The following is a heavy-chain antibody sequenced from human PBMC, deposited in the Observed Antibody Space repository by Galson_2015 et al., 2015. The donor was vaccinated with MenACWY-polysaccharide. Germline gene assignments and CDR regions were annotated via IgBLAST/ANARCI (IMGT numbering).Heavy chain of an antibody. CDR3: ARVGYYDSSGYSLNAFDI. D-gene: IGHD3-22*01. Sequence: SVKVSCKASGYTFISYDFNWVRQATGQGLEWMGWMNPNSGNTGYAQMFQGRVTMTRNTSISTAYMELSSLRSEDTAVYYCARVGYYDSSGYSLNAFDIWGQGTMVTVSS. CDR1: GYTFISYD. J-gene: IGHJ3*02. CDR2: MNPNSGNT. V-gene: IGHV1-8*01.